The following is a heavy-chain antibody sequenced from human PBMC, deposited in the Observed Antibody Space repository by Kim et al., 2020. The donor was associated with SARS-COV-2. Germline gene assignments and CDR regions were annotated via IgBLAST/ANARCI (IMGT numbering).Heavy chain of an antibody. D-gene: IGHD3-10*01. CDR2: ISYDGSNK. CDR3: ARDMDRDYYGMDV. V-gene: IGHV3-30*04. J-gene: IGHJ6*02. Sequence: GGSLRLSCAASGFTFSSYAMHWVRQAPGKGLEWVAVISYDGSNKYYADSVKGRFTISRDNSKNTLYLRMNSLRAEDTAVYYCARDMDRDYYGMDVWGQGTTVTVSS. CDR1: GFTFSSYA.